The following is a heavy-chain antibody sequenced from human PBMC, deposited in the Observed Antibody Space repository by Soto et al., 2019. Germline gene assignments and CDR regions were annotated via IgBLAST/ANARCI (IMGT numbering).Heavy chain of an antibody. Sequence: PGGSLRLSCAASGFTFSSYSMNWVRQAPGKGLEWVSSISSSSSYIYYADSVKGRFTISRDNAKNSLYLQMNSLRAEDTAVYYCAREASSGFFGMDVWGQGTTVTVSS. CDR3: AREASSGFFGMDV. D-gene: IGHD6-19*01. J-gene: IGHJ6*02. CDR1: GFTFSSYS. CDR2: ISSSSSYI. V-gene: IGHV3-21*01.